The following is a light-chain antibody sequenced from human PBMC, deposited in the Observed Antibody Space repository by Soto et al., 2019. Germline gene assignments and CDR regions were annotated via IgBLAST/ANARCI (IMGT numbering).Light chain of an antibody. CDR2: GAS. J-gene: IGKJ1*01. CDR3: QHYNNWPLT. Sequence: EIVMTQSPATLSVSPGESATLSCRASQSVSSSLAWYQHKPGQALRLLIYGASTRATGIPARFSGSGSGTEFTLTISSLQSEDFAVYYCQHYNNWPLTFGQGTKVEIK. V-gene: IGKV3-15*01. CDR1: QSVSSS.